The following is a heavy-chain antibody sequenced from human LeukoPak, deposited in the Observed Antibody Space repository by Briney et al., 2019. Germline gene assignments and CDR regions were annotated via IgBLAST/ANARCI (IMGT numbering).Heavy chain of an antibody. D-gene: IGHD6-19*01. CDR2: IYYIGSA. CDR3: TSSPWGSSGSPPEYYFDY. CDR1: GGSISINY. Sequence: SETLSLTCTVSGGSISINYWSWIRQPPGKGLEWIGYIYYIGSANYNPSLKSRVTISLDTPKNQFSLKLSSVTAADTAVYYCTSSPWGSSGSPPEYYFDYWGQGTLVTVSS. J-gene: IGHJ4*02. V-gene: IGHV4-59*01.